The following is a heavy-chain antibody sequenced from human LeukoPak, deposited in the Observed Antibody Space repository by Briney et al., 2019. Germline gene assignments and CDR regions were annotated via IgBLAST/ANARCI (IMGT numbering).Heavy chain of an antibody. CDR1: GFTVSSNY. J-gene: IGHJ4*02. CDR3: ARAGSFWHYVY. V-gene: IGHV3-53*01. Sequence: PGGSLRLSCAASGFTVSSNYMSWVRQAPGKGLEWVSVVYSGGYTYYADSVKGRFTISRDNAKNSLSLQMNGLRVEDTAVYYCARAGSFWHYVYWGQGTLVTVSS. CDR2: VYSGGYT. D-gene: IGHD1-7*01.